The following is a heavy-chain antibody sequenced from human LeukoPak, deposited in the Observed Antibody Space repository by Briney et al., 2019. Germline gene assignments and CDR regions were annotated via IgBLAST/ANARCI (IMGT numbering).Heavy chain of an antibody. D-gene: IGHD6-19*01. V-gene: IGHV3-21*01. CDR2: ITSSSSYI. CDR3: ARPLGDWYRVDYYYYMDV. CDR1: GFTFNTFS. Sequence: GESLRLSCAASGFTFNTFSMTWVRQAPGKGLEWVSSITSSSSYIYYADSVKGRFTISRDNSKNTLYLQMNSLRAEDTAVYYCARPLGDWYRVDYYYYMDVWGKGTTVTVSS. J-gene: IGHJ6*03.